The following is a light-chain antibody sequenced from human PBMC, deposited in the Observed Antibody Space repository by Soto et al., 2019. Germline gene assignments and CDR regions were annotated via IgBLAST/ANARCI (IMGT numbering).Light chain of an antibody. CDR1: QDVGRY. V-gene: IGKV1-8*01. J-gene: IGKJ1*01. CDR2: GAS. CDR3: QHYKNYPWT. Sequence: AIRMTQSPSSLSASAGDRVAIACRASQDVGRYLAWYQQKPGQAPKLLIYGASTLQSGVPSRFSGGESGTDCTLTISCLQSEDFATYYCQHYKNYPWTFGQGTKVEIK.